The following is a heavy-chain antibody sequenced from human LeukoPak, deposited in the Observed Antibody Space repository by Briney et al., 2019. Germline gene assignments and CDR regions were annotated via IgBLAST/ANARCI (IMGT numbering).Heavy chain of an antibody. V-gene: IGHV3-30-3*01. CDR3: ARDRVFKYLEHPYYYYGMDV. J-gene: IGHJ6*02. CDR2: ISYDGSNK. CDR1: GFTFSSYA. Sequence: HPGGSLRLSCAASGFTFSSYAMHWVRQAPGKGLEWVAVISYDGSNKYYADSVKGRFTISRDNSKNTLYLQMNSLGAEDTAVYYCARDRVFKYLEHPYYYYGMDVWGQGTTVTVSS. D-gene: IGHD1/OR15-1a*01.